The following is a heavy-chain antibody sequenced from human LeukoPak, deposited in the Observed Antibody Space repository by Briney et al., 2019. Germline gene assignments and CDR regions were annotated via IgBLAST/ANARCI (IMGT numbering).Heavy chain of an antibody. D-gene: IGHD3-16*01. Sequence: GGSLRLSCAASGFTFSSYSMNWVRQAPGKGLEWVSSISSSSSYIYYADSVKGRFTISRDNAKNSLYLQMNSLRAEDTAVYYCARDPRKARLHYFDYWGQGTLVTVSS. V-gene: IGHV3-21*01. CDR1: GFTFSSYS. CDR2: ISSSSSYI. CDR3: ARDPRKARLHYFDY. J-gene: IGHJ4*02.